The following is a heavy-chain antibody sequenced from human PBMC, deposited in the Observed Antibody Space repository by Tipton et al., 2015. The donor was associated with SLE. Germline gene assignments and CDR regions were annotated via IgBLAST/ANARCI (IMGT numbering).Heavy chain of an antibody. J-gene: IGHJ6*03. CDR3: ARVIFVVVVAATRADYYMDV. CDR1: GGSFSGYY. CDR2: INHSGGT. V-gene: IGHV4-34*01. D-gene: IGHD2-15*01. Sequence: LRLSCAVYGGSFSGYYWSWIRQPPGKGLEWIGEINHSGGTNYNPSLKSRVTISVDTSKNQFSLKLSSVTAADTAVYYCARVIFVVVVAATRADYYMDVWGKGTTVTVSS.